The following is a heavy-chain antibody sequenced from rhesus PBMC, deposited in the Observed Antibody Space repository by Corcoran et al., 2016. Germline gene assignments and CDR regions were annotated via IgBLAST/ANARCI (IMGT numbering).Heavy chain of an antibody. CDR2: IGGSTAST. CDR3: AERGTRFDV. Sequence: QAQLQESGPELVKPSATLSLTCAVSGGAINSYYWRWIRQPPRQGLEWIGFIGGSTASTNYNPSRMSRITISPDPSKYHFSLSLNSVTAADTALYYCAERGTRFDVWGPGVLVTVSS. J-gene: IGHJ5-1*01. CDR1: GGAINSYY. D-gene: IGHD1-44*01. V-gene: IGHV4-165*01.